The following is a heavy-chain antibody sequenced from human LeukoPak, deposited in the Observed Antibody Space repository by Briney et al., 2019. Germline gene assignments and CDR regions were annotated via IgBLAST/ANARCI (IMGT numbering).Heavy chain of an antibody. CDR2: ISAGNGNT. CDR3: ARDHHYDSSGYPSQKFDY. J-gene: IGHJ4*02. V-gene: IGHV1-3*01. D-gene: IGHD3-22*01. Sequence: ASVKVSCKASGYTFTSYAIHWVRQAPGQRLEWMGWISAGNGNTKYSQNFQGRVTFISNTSATTAFMELSSLRSEDAAVYYCARDHHYDSSGYPSQKFDYWGQGTLVTVSS. CDR1: GYTFTSYA.